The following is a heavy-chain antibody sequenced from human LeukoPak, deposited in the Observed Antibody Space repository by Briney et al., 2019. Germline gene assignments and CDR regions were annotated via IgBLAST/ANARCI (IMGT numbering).Heavy chain of an antibody. V-gene: IGHV4-59*01. J-gene: IGHJ4*02. CDR1: GGSISTYY. D-gene: IGHD3-10*01. Sequence: SETLSLTCTVSGGSISTYYRSWIRRPPGKGLEWIGYIYYSGSAKYNPSLKSRVTISADTSRNQFSLKLISVTAADTAVYYCARSYGSGNYFDYWGQGTLVTVSS. CDR3: ARSYGSGNYFDY. CDR2: IYYSGSA.